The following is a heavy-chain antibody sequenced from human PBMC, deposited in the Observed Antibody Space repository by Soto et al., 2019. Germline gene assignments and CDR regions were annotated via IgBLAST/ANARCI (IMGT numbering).Heavy chain of an antibody. J-gene: IGHJ6*02. D-gene: IGHD3-10*01. V-gene: IGHV4-4*07. CDR1: GGSISRYY. Sequence: LSLTCAVSGGSISRYYWSWIRQPAGKGLEWIGRIYSSGSTNYNPSLKSRVTMSVEMSKNQFSLKMSSVTAADTAVYYCARDGALSGGMDVWGHGTTVTVSS. CDR2: IYSSGST. CDR3: ARDGALSGGMDV.